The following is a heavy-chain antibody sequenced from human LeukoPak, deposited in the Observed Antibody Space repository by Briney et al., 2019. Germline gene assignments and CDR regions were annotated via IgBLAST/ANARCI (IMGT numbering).Heavy chain of an antibody. CDR1: GFTFSDAR. D-gene: IGHD1-26*01. CDR2: IKSKTDGGTT. Sequence: PGGSLRLSCADSGFTFSDARMSWVRQAPGKGLEWVCRIKSKTDGGTTDYAAPVKGRFTISRDDSKNTLYLQMNSLKTEDTAVYYCTTRRGRSSIFDYWGQGTLVTVSS. V-gene: IGHV3-15*01. CDR3: TTRRGRSSIFDY. J-gene: IGHJ4*02.